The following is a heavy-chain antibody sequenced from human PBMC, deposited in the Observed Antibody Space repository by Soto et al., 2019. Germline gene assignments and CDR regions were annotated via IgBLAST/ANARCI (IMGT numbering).Heavy chain of an antibody. D-gene: IGHD1-1*01. CDR2: LYYSGST. V-gene: IGHV4-39*01. Sequence: SETLSLTFTVSVCSILSSSYYWAWIRQPPGKVLEWIGSLYYSGSTYYTPSLNSRITISVHTSNNQLSLNLSSVTPADTAVYYCASPPKRTSAARRSYWGQG. CDR3: ASPPKRTSAARRSY. J-gene: IGHJ4*02. CDR1: VCSILSSSYY.